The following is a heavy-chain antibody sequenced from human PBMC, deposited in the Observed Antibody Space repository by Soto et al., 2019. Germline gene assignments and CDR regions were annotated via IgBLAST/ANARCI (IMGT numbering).Heavy chain of an antibody. CDR1: GFTFSSYA. J-gene: IGHJ4*02. Sequence: PGGSLSLSCAASGFTFSSYAMHWVRQAPGKGLEWVAVISYDGSNKYYADSVKGRFTISRDNSKNTLYLQMNSLRAEDTAVYYCARDSLDFWSGYYRGFDYWGQGTLVTVSS. CDR3: ARDSLDFWSGYYRGFDY. CDR2: ISYDGSNK. D-gene: IGHD3-3*01. V-gene: IGHV3-30-3*01.